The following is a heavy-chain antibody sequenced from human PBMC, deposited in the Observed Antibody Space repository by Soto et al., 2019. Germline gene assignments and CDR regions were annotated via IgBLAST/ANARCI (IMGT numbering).Heavy chain of an antibody. CDR1: GFTFSSYG. CDR3: AKDFRITGTTSLYYYYYYGMDV. CDR2: ISYDGSNK. Sequence: GGSLRLSCAASGFTFSSYGMHWVRQAPGKGLEWVAVISYDGSNKYYADSVKGRFTISRDNSKNTLYLQMNSLRAEDTAVYYCAKDFRITGTTSLYYYYYYGMDVWGQGTTVTVSS. D-gene: IGHD1-7*01. V-gene: IGHV3-30*18. J-gene: IGHJ6*02.